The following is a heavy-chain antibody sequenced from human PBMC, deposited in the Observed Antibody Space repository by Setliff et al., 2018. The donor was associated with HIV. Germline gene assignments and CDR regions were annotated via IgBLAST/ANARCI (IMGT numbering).Heavy chain of an antibody. CDR3: AKEHDTLTGYSFDY. V-gene: IGHV3-30*01. D-gene: IGHD3-9*01. CDR2: ISNDGSNE. Sequence: PGGSLRLSCAASGFTFRSYAMHWVRQAPGKGLEWVAVISNDGSNEYYADSVKGRFTISRDNSKNTLWLQMNSLRAEDTSVYYCAKEHDTLTGYSFDYWGQGTLVTVS. CDR1: GFTFRSYA. J-gene: IGHJ4*02.